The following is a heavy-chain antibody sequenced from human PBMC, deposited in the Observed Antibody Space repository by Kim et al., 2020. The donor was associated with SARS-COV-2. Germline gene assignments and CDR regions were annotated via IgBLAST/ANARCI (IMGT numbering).Heavy chain of an antibody. CDR1: GGSISSSNW. CDR3: ARDKEGFGEGYFDY. Sequence: SETLSLTCAVSGGSISSSNWWSWVRQPPGKGLEWIGEIYHSGSTNYNPSLKSRVTISVDKSKNQFSLKLSSVTAADTAVYYCARDKEGFGEGYFDYWGQGTLVTVSS. J-gene: IGHJ4*02. D-gene: IGHD3-10*01. CDR2: IYHSGST. V-gene: IGHV4-4*02.